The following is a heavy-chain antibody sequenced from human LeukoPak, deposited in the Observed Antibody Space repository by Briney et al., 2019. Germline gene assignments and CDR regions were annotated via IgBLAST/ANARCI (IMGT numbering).Heavy chain of an antibody. CDR1: GYTFTSYG. CDR2: ISAYNGNT. D-gene: IGHD3-22*01. V-gene: IGHV1-18*01. J-gene: IGHJ4*02. CDR3: ARGSPPRRNYDSRGYYSYYFDY. Sequence: ASVKVSCKASGYTFTSYGISWVRQAPGQGLEWMGWISAYNGNTHYAQKLQGRVTMTTDTSTGTVYMELRSLRSDDTAVYYCARGSPPRRNYDSRGYYSYYFDYRGQGTLVTVSS.